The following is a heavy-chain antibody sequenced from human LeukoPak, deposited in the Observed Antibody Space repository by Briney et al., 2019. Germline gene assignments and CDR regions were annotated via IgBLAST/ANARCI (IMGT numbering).Heavy chain of an antibody. CDR1: GFTFSNAW. D-gene: IGHD5-18*01. CDR2: IKSKADGGTT. V-gene: IGHV3-15*01. J-gene: IGHJ6*02. CDR3: TTDPYTAMGYYFYAMDV. Sequence: GGSLRLSCAASGFTFSNAWMSWVRQAPGKGLEWVGRIKSKADGGTTDYGAPVKGRFTISRDDSKNTVYLQMNSLKSEDTAVYYCTTDPYTAMGYYFYAMDVWGQGTTVTVSS.